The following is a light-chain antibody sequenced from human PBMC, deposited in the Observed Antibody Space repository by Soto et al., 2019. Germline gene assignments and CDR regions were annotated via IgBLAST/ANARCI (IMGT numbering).Light chain of an antibody. CDR3: MQSKQFPLT. J-gene: IGKJ4*01. Sequence: EIVMTQTPLSLSVTPGQPASISCKSSQSLLHSDGKTYLYWYLQKPGQSPQLLIYEAANRFSGVPDRFSVSGSGTDFTLKISRVEAEEVGVYYCMQSKQFPLTFGGGTKVEIK. V-gene: IGKV2D-29*02. CDR2: EAA. CDR1: QSLLHSDGKTY.